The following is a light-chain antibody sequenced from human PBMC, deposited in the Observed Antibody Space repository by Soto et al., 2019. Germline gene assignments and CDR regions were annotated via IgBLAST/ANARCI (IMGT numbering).Light chain of an antibody. CDR1: HSVSRY. J-gene: IGKJ2*01. Sequence: EIVLTQSPATLSLSPVERATLSCRASHSVSRYLGWYQQKPGQAPRLLIYDASNRATGIPARFSGSGSGTDFTLAISSLEPEDFAVYYCQQRSDWPPTFGQGTKLEIK. CDR3: QQRSDWPPT. CDR2: DAS. V-gene: IGKV3-11*01.